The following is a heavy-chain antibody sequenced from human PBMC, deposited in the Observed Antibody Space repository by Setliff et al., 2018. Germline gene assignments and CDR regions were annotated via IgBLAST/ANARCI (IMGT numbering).Heavy chain of an antibody. D-gene: IGHD3-22*01. J-gene: IGHJ4*02. V-gene: IGHV1-18*01. Sequence: ASVKVSCKASGYTFTTYGISWVRQAPGQGLEWMGYINTNNGATYYAHKVQGRLTMTTDTSTSTAYMELRSLRSDDTAVYYCARDADYYDSAENPIVDYWGQGTPVTVSS. CDR1: GYTFTTYG. CDR3: ARDADYYDSAENPIVDY. CDR2: INTNNGAT.